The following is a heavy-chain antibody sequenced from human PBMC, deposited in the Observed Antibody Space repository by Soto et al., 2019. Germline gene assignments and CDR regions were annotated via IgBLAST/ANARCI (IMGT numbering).Heavy chain of an antibody. J-gene: IGHJ4*03. CDR2: MWYDGSNK. D-gene: IGHD6-13*01. CDR3: ARVIAAAGKPGQFDY. CDR1: GFTFSSYG. V-gene: IGHV3-33*01. Sequence: QVQLVESGGGVVQPGRSLRLSCAASGFTFSSYGMHWVRQAPGKGLEWVAVMWYDGSNKYYADSVKGRFTISRDNSKNTLYLQMNSLRAEDTAVYYCARVIAAAGKPGQFDYWGQGTTVTVSS.